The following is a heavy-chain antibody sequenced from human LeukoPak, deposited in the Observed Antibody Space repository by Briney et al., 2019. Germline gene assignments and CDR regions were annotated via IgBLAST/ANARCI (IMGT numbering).Heavy chain of an antibody. D-gene: IGHD5-18*01. V-gene: IGHV4-39*01. CDR3: ARRDRYSSGQFDH. Sequence: PSETLSLTCSVSGGSISSSSYYWGWIRQPPGKGLEWIGSIYYSGSTDYNPSLKSRVTMSVDTSKSQFFLRVSSVTAADTAVYYCARRDRYSSGQFDHWGQGTLVTVSS. CDR2: IYYSGST. J-gene: IGHJ4*02. CDR1: GGSISSSSYY.